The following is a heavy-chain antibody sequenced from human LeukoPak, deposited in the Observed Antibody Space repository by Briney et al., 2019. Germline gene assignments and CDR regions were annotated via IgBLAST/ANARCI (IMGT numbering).Heavy chain of an antibody. J-gene: IGHJ3*02. CDR2: ISDSGYKT. D-gene: IGHD1-26*01. Sequence: GALRLSCTASGFTFGDYAMSWVRQAPGKGLEWVSTISDSGYKTYYADSVEGQITISRDNSKNTLYLEVNSLRADDTAVYYCAKGNGSHFPSGFDIWGQGTMVTVSS. V-gene: IGHV3-23*01. CDR1: GFTFGDYA. CDR3: AKGNGSHFPSGFDI.